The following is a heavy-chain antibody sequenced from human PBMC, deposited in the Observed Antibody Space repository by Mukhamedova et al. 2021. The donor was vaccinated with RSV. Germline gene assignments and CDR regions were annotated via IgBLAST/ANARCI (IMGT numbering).Heavy chain of an antibody. CDR2: INPNSGDT. CDR3: VRRAYTSSSFVGVN. J-gene: IGHJ4*02. V-gene: IGHV1-2*02. D-gene: IGHD3-16*01. Sequence: GLECMGWINPNSGDTHYAQKLHDRVTMTRDTSITTAYLELSRLTFDDTAVYYCVRRAYTSSSFVGVNWGQGTIVTVSS.